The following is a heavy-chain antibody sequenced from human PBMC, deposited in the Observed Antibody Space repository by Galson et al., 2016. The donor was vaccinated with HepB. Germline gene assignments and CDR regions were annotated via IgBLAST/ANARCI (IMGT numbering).Heavy chain of an antibody. V-gene: IGHV3-33*01. J-gene: IGHJ5*02. CDR2: MLSDADNK. Sequence: SLRLSCAASGFICSNFGFHWVRQAPGKGLEWVAVMLSDADNKYYAEAVKGRFTISRDNSKNTLYLQMNSLRAEDTAVYYCARDLFLGGPVRDPWGQGTLVTVSS. CDR3: ARDLFLGGPVRDP. D-gene: IGHD3-16*01. CDR1: GFICSNFG.